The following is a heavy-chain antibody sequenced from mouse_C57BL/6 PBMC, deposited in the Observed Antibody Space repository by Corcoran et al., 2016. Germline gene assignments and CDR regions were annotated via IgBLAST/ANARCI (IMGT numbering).Heavy chain of an antibody. CDR1: GYTFTDYY. V-gene: IGHV1-26*01. CDR2: INPNNGGT. D-gene: IGHD6-2*01. J-gene: IGHJ4*01. CDR3: ARWSKSLRAMDY. Sequence: EVQLQQSGPELVKPGASVKISCKASGYTFTDYYMNWVKQSHGKSLEWIGDINPNNGGTSYNQKFKGKATLTVDKSSSTAYMELRSLTSEDSAVYYCARWSKSLRAMDYWGQGTSVTVSS.